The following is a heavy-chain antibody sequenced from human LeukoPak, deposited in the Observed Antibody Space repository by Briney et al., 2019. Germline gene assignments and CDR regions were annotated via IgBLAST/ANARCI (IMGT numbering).Heavy chain of an antibody. Sequence: PGGSLRLSCGTSGFTFSDSWMSCFRQAPGQRLEWGASIKDDGSDKYYLDSVRGRFTISRDNAEDSLYLQLDDLRAEDTAVFYCARHLLRGQNFDYWGQGTWSPSP. CDR3: ARHLLRGQNFDY. CDR2: IKDDGSDK. CDR1: GFTFSDSW. J-gene: IGHJ4*02. V-gene: IGHV3-7*01.